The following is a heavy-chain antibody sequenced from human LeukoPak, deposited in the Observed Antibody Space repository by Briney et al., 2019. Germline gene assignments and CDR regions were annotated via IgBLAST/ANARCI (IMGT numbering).Heavy chain of an antibody. CDR3: ASTRRAAVAGRFDS. CDR1: GASMSSNY. J-gene: IGHJ4*02. V-gene: IGHV4-4*09. D-gene: IGHD6-19*01. Sequence: SETLSLTCNVSGASMSSNYWSWIRQPPGKGLEWIGYIYHSGNTNYSPSLESRVTMSVDESKNQFSLRVHFVSAADTAVYYCASTRRAAVAGRFDSWGEGTLVTVSS. CDR2: IYHSGNT.